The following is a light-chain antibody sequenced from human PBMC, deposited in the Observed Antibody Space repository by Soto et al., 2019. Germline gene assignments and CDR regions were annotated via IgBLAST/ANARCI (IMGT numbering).Light chain of an antibody. CDR2: DAS. CDR1: QDISTY. V-gene: IGKV1-33*01. CDR3: QQYDNLFT. Sequence: DTQMTQSPSSLSASVGDRVTITCQASQDISTYLNWYQHKSGKAPKLLIYDASNLETGVPSRFSGSGSGTDFTFTISSLQPEDIATYYCQQYDNLFTFGPGTKVDIK. J-gene: IGKJ3*01.